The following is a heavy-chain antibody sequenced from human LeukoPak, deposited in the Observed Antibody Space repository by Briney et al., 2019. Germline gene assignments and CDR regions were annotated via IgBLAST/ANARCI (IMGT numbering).Heavy chain of an antibody. Sequence: GRSLRLSCAASGFTFSNYAMSWVRQAPGKGLEWVSAISGSGGSTYYADSVKGRFTISRDNSKNTLYLQMNSLRAEDTAVYYCAKVKGYCTGGSCSPLFDYWGQGTLVTVSS. CDR2: ISGSGGST. CDR3: AKVKGYCTGGSCSPLFDY. J-gene: IGHJ4*02. CDR1: GFTFSNYA. D-gene: IGHD2-15*01. V-gene: IGHV3-23*01.